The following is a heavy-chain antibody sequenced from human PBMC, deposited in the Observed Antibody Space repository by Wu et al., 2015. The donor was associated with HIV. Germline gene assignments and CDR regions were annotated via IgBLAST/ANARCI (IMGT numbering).Heavy chain of an antibody. J-gene: IGHJ5*02. CDR3: ATDIRGYNMVAGWFDP. D-gene: IGHD5-18*01. CDR2: ISTYNGNT. V-gene: IGHV1-18*01. CDR1: GYTFTSYG. Sequence: VQLLQSGTEVKKPGASVKVSCKASGYTFTSYGISWVRQAPGQGLEWMGWISTYNGNTNYAQKFQGRVTMTTDTSTSTAYMDLRSLRSDDTAVYYCATDIRGYNMVAGWFDPWGQGTLVTVSS.